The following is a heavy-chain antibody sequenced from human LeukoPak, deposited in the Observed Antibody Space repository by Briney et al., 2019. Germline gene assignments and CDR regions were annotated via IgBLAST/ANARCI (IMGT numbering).Heavy chain of an antibody. CDR3: ARDRELLNY. CDR1: GFTFSSYA. Sequence: GGSLRLSCAASGFTFSSYAMSWVRQAPGKGLEWVSSISSSSSYIYYADSVKGRFTISRDNAKNSLYLQMNSLRAEDTAVYYCARDRELLNYWGQGTLVTVSS. V-gene: IGHV3-21*01. D-gene: IGHD1-26*01. CDR2: ISSSSSYI. J-gene: IGHJ4*02.